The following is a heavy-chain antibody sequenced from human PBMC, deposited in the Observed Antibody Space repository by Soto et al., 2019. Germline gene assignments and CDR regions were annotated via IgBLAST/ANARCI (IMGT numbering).Heavy chain of an antibody. CDR3: ARGRGYSGDDHYCYFDMDV. Sequence: QVQLVQSGAEVKKPGSSVKVSCKAAGGAFNNYPITWVRQAPGQGLEWMGGSIPIFGPANYAQKFQGRVTISVDESTSTAYMELSSQRAEDTAVYYCARGRGYSGDDHYCYFDMDVWGQGTTVTVSS. J-gene: IGHJ6*02. CDR1: GGAFNNYP. CDR2: SIPIFGPA. V-gene: IGHV1-69*01. D-gene: IGHD5-12*01.